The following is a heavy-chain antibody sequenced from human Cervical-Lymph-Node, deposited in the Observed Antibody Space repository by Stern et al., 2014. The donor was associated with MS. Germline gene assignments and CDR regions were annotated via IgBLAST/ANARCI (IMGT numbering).Heavy chain of an antibody. V-gene: IGHV3-9*01. CDR2: ISWSGTKI. J-gene: IGHJ6*02. CDR1: GFAFDDYA. CDR3: ATANYEFGYYGMDV. D-gene: IGHD3-3*01. Sequence: VQLVESGGGLVQPGRSLGLSCAAAGFAFDDYAMHWVRQAPGQGLEWVSGISWSGTKIGYADSVKGRFTISRDNAKNSLFLQMNNLRAEDTALYYCATANYEFGYYGMDVWGQGTAVTVS.